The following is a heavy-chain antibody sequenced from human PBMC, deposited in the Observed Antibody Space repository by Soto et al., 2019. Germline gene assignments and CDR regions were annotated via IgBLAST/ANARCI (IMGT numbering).Heavy chain of an antibody. CDR3: ARHTRGVLRFLGWLPNDGMEG. CDR1: GYSFTSYW. V-gene: IGHV5-51*01. Sequence: PGESLKISCKGSGYSFTSYWIGWVRQMPGKGLEWMGIIYPGDSDTRYSPSFQGQVTISADKSISTAYLQWSSLKASDTAMYYCARHTRGVLRFLGWLPNDGMEGWGQGTMVTVSS. D-gene: IGHD3-3*01. J-gene: IGHJ6*02. CDR2: IYPGDSDT.